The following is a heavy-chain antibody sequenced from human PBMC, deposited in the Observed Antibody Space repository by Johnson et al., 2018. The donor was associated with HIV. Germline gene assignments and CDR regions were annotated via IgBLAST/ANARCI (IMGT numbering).Heavy chain of an antibody. V-gene: IGHV3-30-3*02. CDR2: ISYDGSNK. J-gene: IGHJ3*02. Sequence: QVLLVESGGGVVQPGRSLRLSCAASGFTFSSYAMHWVRPAPGKGLEWVAVISYDGSNKYYADSVTGRFTISRDNSKNTLYLQMNSLRAEDTAVYYCAKPSFAYCGGDCLGAFDIWGQGTMVTVSS. CDR1: GFTFSSYA. D-gene: IGHD2-21*01. CDR3: AKPSFAYCGGDCLGAFDI.